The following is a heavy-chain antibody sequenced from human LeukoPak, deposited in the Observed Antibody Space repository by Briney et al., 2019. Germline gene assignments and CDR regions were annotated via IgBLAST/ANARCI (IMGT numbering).Heavy chain of an antibody. Sequence: PSQTLSLTCTVSGGSISSGSYYWSWIRQPAGKGLEWIRRIYTSGSTNYNPSLKSRVTISVDTSKNQFSLKLSPVTAADTAVYYCAREGYSYGYAFDIWGQGTMVTVSS. CDR2: IYTSGST. CDR1: GGSISSGSYY. J-gene: IGHJ3*02. CDR3: AREGYSYGYAFDI. D-gene: IGHD5-18*01. V-gene: IGHV4-61*02.